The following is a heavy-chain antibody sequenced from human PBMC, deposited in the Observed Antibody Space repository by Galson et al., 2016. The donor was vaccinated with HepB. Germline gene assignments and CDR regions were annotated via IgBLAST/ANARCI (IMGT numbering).Heavy chain of an antibody. J-gene: IGHJ5*02. CDR2: IHHSGYA. CDR1: GGSIFSYY. Sequence: SETLSLTCSVSGGSIFSYYWSWIRQPPENGLEWLGYIHHSGYANYNPSLKSRVTISVDTSKNQFSLRLSSLTAADTAVYYWASQKGFWTGNWVDPWGQGTLVTVSS. V-gene: IGHV4-59*08. D-gene: IGHD3/OR15-3a*01. CDR3: ASQKGFWTGNWVDP.